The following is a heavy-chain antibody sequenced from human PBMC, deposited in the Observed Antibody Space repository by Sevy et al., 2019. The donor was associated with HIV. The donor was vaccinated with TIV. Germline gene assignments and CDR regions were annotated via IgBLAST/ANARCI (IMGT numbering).Heavy chain of an antibody. J-gene: IGHJ4*02. CDR1: GGSLNPYY. Sequence: LVAASETLSLTCTVPGGSLNPYYWSWIRQPAGKRPEWLGRIYASGTTNYNPSLKSRVTMSVDMSKDQFYLKLSSVTAADTAVYYCARDMGCTYGRTHYFDFWGRGILVTVSS. CDR3: ARDMGCTYGRTHYFDF. D-gene: IGHD2-8*01. V-gene: IGHV4-4*07. CDR2: IYASGTT.